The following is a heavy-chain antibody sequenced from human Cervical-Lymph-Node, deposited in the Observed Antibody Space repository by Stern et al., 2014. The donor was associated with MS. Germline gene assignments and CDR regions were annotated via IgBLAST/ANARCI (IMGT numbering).Heavy chain of an antibody. J-gene: IGHJ6*02. V-gene: IGHV3-33*01. D-gene: IGHD1-26*01. CDR2: IWYDGSNK. CDR1: GFTFSSYG. CDR3: ARDCKLRYYYYGMDV. Sequence: VQLVESGGGVVQPGRSLRLSCAASGFTFSSYGMHWVRQAPGKGLEWVAVIWYDGSNKYYAYSVKVRFPISRDNSKNTLYLQMNSLRAEDTAVYYCARDCKLRYYYYGMDVWGQGTTVTVSS.